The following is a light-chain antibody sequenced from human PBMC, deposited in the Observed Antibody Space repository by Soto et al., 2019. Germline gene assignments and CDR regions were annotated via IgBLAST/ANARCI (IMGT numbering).Light chain of an antibody. CDR2: GAF. CDR1: QSVSSSY. Sequence: EIVLTQSPGTLSLSPGERATLSCRASQSVSSSYLAWYQQKPGQAPRLLIYGAFSRATGIPDRFSGSGSGTDFTLTISRLEPEDFAVYYCHRYGSSPPYTFGQGTKLEIK. CDR3: HRYGSSPPYT. J-gene: IGKJ2*01. V-gene: IGKV3-20*01.